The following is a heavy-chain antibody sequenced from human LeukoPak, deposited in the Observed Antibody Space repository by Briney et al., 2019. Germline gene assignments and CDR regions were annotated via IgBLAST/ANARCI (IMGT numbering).Heavy chain of an antibody. J-gene: IGHJ4*02. V-gene: IGHV3-23*01. D-gene: IGHD2-15*01. Sequence: GGSLRLSCAASGFTFSSYAMTWVRQAPGKGLEWVSAISGSGDSAFYADSVKGRFTISRDNSKKTLYLQMNSLRAEDTAAYYCAKTRGYCSGVSCYSDYWGQGTLVTVAS. CDR1: GFTFSSYA. CDR3: AKTRGYCSGVSCYSDY. CDR2: ISGSGDSA.